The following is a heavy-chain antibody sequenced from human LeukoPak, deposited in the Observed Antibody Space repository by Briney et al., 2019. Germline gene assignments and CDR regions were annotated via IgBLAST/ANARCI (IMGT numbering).Heavy chain of an antibody. CDR3: ARPAYTVAYDL. V-gene: IGHV3-7*01. D-gene: IGHD3-16*01. CDR1: GFTFSTYW. Sequence: GGSLRLSCAASGFTFSTYWMTWVRQAPGKGLEWVANMKGDGSEIHYVDSVKGRFTISRDNAKNSLYLQMNYLRAEDTAVYYCARPAYTVAYDLWGQGTMVTVSS. J-gene: IGHJ3*01. CDR2: MKGDGSEI.